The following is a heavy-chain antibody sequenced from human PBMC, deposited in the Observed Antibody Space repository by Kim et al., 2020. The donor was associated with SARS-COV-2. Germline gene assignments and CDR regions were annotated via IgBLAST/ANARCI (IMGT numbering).Heavy chain of an antibody. Sequence: ASVKVSCKASGYTFTSYYMHWVRQAPGQGLEWMGIINPSGGSTSYAQKFQGRVTMTRDTSTSTVYMELSSLRSEDTAVYYCARGHREGFRELLTPNFDYWGQGTLVTVSS. V-gene: IGHV1-46*01. J-gene: IGHJ4*02. CDR2: INPSGGST. D-gene: IGHD3-10*01. CDR3: ARGHREGFRELLTPNFDY. CDR1: GYTFTSYY.